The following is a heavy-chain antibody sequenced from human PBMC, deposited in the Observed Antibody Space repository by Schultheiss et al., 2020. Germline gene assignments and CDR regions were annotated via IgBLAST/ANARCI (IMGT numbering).Heavy chain of an antibody. CDR3: ARSGFIAAAGTPRYYYYYMDV. J-gene: IGHJ6*03. CDR1: GFTFSSYW. D-gene: IGHD6-13*01. Sequence: GGSLRLSCAASGFTFSSYWMSWVRQAPGKGLEWVANIKQDGSEKYYVDSVKGRFTISRDNAKNSLYLQMNSLRAEDTAVYYCARSGFIAAAGTPRYYYYYMDVWGKGTTVTVSS. V-gene: IGHV3-7*01. CDR2: IKQDGSEK.